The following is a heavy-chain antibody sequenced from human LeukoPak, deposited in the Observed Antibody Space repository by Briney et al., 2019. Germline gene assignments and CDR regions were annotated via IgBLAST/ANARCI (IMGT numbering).Heavy chain of an antibody. Sequence: SETLSLTCTVSGGSISSYYWSWIRQPPGKGLEWIGYIYYSGSTNYNPSLKSRVTISVDTSKNQFSLKLSSVTAADTAVYYCARDRRPYDILTGDYYYYGMDVWGQGTTVTVSS. D-gene: IGHD3-9*01. CDR3: ARDRRPYDILTGDYYYYGMDV. J-gene: IGHJ6*02. CDR2: IYYSGST. V-gene: IGHV4-59*01. CDR1: GGSISSYY.